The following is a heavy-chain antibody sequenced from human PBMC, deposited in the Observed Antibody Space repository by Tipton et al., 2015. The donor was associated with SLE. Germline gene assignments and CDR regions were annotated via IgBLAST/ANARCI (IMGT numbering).Heavy chain of an antibody. J-gene: IGHJ6*03. CDR2: MYHSGGT. CDR1: GGSISSGGYS. CDR3: ARDPYYYYYMDV. Sequence: TLSLTCAVSGGSISSGGYSWTWMRQPPGKGLEWIGYMYHSGGTYYNPSLKSRVNISVDRSKNQFSLKLSSVTAADTAVYYCARDPYYYYYMDVWGKGTTVTVSS. V-gene: IGHV4-30-2*01.